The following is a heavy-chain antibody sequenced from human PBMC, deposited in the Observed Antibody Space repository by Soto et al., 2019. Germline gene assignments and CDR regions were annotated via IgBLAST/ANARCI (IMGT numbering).Heavy chain of an antibody. CDR3: VMVDNYVTPTPQDV. J-gene: IGHJ6*02. D-gene: IGHD3-16*01. CDR2: ISPYTGNT. V-gene: IGHV1-18*01. Sequence: QVKLVQSGDEGKKPGASVKVSCKASGYIFVNYGIAWVRQAPGQGLEWMGWISPYTGNTHSATKIQGRLTMTTDTSTSTAYMDLGSLTSDDTAVYYCVMVDNYVTPTPQDVWGQGTTVTVSS. CDR1: GYIFVNYG.